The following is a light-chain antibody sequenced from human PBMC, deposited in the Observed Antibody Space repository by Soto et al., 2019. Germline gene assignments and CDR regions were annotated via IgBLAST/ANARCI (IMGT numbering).Light chain of an antibody. CDR2: EVS. Sequence: QSARTQPPSASGSPVQSVTISCTGTSSDVGGYNYVSWYQQHPGKAPKLILYEVSKRPSGVPDRFSGSKSGNTASLTVSGLQAEDEADYYCSSYAGSNNVVFGGGTKVTVL. CDR1: SSDVGGYNY. J-gene: IGLJ2*01. V-gene: IGLV2-8*01. CDR3: SSYAGSNNVV.